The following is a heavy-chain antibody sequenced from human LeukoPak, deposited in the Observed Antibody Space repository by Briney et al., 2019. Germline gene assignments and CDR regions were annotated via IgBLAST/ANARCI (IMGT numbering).Heavy chain of an antibody. Sequence: PSETLSLTCAVYGGSFSGYYWSWIRQPPGKGLEWIREINHSGSTNYNPSLKSRVTISVDTSKNQFSLKLSSVTAADTAVYYCARRSANYCSGGSCYGWNYYYYYMDVWGKGTTVTVSS. D-gene: IGHD2-15*01. CDR1: GGSFSGYY. V-gene: IGHV4-34*01. CDR2: INHSGST. CDR3: ARRSANYCSGGSCYGWNYYYYYMDV. J-gene: IGHJ6*03.